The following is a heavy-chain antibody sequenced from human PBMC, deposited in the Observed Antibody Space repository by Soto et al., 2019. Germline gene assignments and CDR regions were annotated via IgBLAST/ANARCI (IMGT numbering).Heavy chain of an antibody. CDR2: INPSGGST. Sequence: GASVKVSCKASGYTSTSYYMHWVRQAPGQGLEWMGIINPSGGSTSYAQKFQGRVTMTRDTSTSTVYMELSSLRSEDTAVYYCAASGVTAVRWFDPWGQGTLVTVPQ. J-gene: IGHJ5*02. CDR3: AASGVTAVRWFDP. CDR1: GYTSTSYY. V-gene: IGHV1-46*01. D-gene: IGHD2-21*02.